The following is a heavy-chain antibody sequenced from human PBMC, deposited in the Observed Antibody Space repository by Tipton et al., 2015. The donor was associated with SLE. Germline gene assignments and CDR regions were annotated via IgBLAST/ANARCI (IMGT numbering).Heavy chain of an antibody. V-gene: IGHV3-7*02. Sequence: QLVQSGGGVVQPGRSLRLSCAASGFTFSSYWMTWVRQAPGKGLEWVANIKQDGSEKYFVDSVKGRFTISRDNAKNSLSLQMNSLRAEDTAMYYCARVPGDYWGQGTLVTVSS. CDR1: GFTFSSYW. CDR3: ARVPGDY. J-gene: IGHJ4*02. CDR2: IKQDGSEK.